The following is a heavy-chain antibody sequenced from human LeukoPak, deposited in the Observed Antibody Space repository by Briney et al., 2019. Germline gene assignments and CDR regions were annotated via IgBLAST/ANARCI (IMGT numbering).Heavy chain of an antibody. V-gene: IGHV1-18*01. CDR3: ARDALGERWLHDAFDI. D-gene: IGHD5-24*01. J-gene: IGHJ3*02. CDR1: GYTFTSYG. CDR2: ISAYNGNT. Sequence: GASVKVSCKASGYTFTSYGISWVRQAPGQGLEWMGWISAYNGNTNYAQKLQGRVTMTTDTSTSTAYMELRSLRSDDTAVYYCARDALGERWLHDAFDIWGQGTMVTVSS.